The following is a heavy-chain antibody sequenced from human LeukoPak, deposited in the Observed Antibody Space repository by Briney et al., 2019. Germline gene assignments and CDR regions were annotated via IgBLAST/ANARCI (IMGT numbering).Heavy chain of an antibody. CDR1: GFTFSSYA. CDR3: AKGDGSGSFYGMDV. J-gene: IGHJ6*02. D-gene: IGHD3-10*01. Sequence: GGSLRLSCAASGFTFSSYAMSWVRQAPGKGLEWVSAISGSGGSTYYADSVKGRFTISRDNSKNTLDLQMNSLRAEDTAVYYCAKGDGSGSFYGMDVWGQGTTVTVSS. CDR2: ISGSGGST. V-gene: IGHV3-23*01.